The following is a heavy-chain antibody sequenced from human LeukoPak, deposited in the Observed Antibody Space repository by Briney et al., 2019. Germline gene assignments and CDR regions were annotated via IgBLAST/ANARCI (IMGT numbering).Heavy chain of an antibody. Sequence: SVKVSCKASGYTFTSYGISWVRQAPGQGLEWMGGIIPIFGTANYAQKFQGRVTITADESTSTAYMELSSLRSEDTAVYYCARGGKAVAGIFYYYGMDVWGQGTTVTVSS. CDR1: GYTFTSYG. J-gene: IGHJ6*02. CDR2: IIPIFGTA. D-gene: IGHD6-19*01. V-gene: IGHV1-69*13. CDR3: ARGGKAVAGIFYYYGMDV.